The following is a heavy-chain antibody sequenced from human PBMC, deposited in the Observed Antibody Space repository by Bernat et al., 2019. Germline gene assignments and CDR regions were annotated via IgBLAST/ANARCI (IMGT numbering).Heavy chain of an antibody. CDR1: GFTFSSYW. CDR2: INSDGSST. V-gene: IGHV3-74*01. D-gene: IGHD3-10*01. Sequence: EVQLVESGGGLVQPGGSLRLSCAASGFTFSSYWMHWVRQAPGKGLVWVSRINSDGSSTSYADSVKGRFTISRDNAKNTLYLQMNSLRAEDTAVYYCARSSYYYGSGSYWGFDYWGQGTLVTVSS. CDR3: ARSSYYYGSGSYWGFDY. J-gene: IGHJ4*02.